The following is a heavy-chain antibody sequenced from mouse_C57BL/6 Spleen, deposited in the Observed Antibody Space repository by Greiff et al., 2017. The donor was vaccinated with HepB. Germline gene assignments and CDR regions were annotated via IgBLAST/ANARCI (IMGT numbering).Heavy chain of an antibody. CDR1: GYTFTSYW. Sequence: VQLQQPGAELVRPGSSVKLSCKASGYTFTSYWMHWVKQRPIQGLEWIGNIDPSDSETNYNQKFKDKATLTVDKSSSTAYMQLSSLTSEDSAVYYCARGGEAMDYWGQGTSVTVSS. CDR3: ARGGEAMDY. V-gene: IGHV1-52*01. J-gene: IGHJ4*01. CDR2: IDPSDSET.